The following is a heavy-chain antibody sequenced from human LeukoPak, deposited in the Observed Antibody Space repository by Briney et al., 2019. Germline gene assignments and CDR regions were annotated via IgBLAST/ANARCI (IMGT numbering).Heavy chain of an antibody. CDR2: IYSGGST. D-gene: IGHD3-9*01. CDR1: GGSVSSNY. Sequence: ETLSLTCTVSGGSVSSNYMSWVRQAPGKGLEWVSVIYSGGSTYYADSVKGRFTISRDNSKNTLYLQMNSLRVEDTAVYYCARGLGANYDILTGPTKGAFDIWGQGTMVTVSS. J-gene: IGHJ3*02. CDR3: ARGLGANYDILTGPTKGAFDI. V-gene: IGHV3-53*05.